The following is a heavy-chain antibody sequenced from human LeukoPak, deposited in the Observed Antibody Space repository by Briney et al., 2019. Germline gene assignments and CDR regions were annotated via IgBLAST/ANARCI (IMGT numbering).Heavy chain of an antibody. CDR3: ARHSSTSLEYFQH. Sequence: ASVKVSCKASGYTFTSYAMHWVRQAPRQRLEWMGWINAGNGNTKYSQKFQGRVTITRDTSASTAYMELSSLRSEDTAVYYCARHSSTSLEYFQHWGQGTLVTVSS. J-gene: IGHJ1*01. V-gene: IGHV1-3*01. CDR1: GYTFTSYA. CDR2: INAGNGNT. D-gene: IGHD2-2*01.